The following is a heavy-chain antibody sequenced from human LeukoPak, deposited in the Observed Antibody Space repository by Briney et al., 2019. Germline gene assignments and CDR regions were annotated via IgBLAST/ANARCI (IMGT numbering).Heavy chain of an antibody. V-gene: IGHV1-18*01. Sequence: ASVKVSCKASGYTFTSYGISWVRQAPGQGLEWMGWISAYNGNTNYAQKPQGRVTMTTDTSTSTAYMELRSLRSDDTAVYYCARDRYYYDSSGYTIKGVPDYWGQGTLVTVSS. CDR3: ARDRYYYDSSGYTIKGVPDY. D-gene: IGHD3-22*01. CDR2: ISAYNGNT. CDR1: GYTFTSYG. J-gene: IGHJ4*02.